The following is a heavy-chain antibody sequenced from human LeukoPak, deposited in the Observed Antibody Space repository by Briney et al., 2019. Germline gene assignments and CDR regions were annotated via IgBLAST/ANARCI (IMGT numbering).Heavy chain of an antibody. J-gene: IGHJ4*02. CDR2: ISYDGSND. V-gene: IGHV3-30-3*01. CDR3: ATNGPGIAVAGYVDY. CDR1: GFTFSGYA. D-gene: IGHD6-19*01. Sequence: GGSLRPSCAASGFTFSGYAMHWVRQAPGKGLEWVAVISYDGSNDYYADSVKGRFTISRDNSKNTLYLQMNSLRAEDTAVYYCATNGPGIAVAGYVDYWGQGTLVTVSS.